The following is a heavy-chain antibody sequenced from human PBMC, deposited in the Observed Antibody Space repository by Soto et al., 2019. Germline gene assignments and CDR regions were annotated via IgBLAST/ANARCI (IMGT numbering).Heavy chain of an antibody. Sequence: GGSVKVSCKASWYTLTRYDIKWGGQAPGQGLEWMGWMNPNSGNTGYAQKFQGRVTMTRNTSISTAYMELSSLRSEDTAVYYCARGLSISAPPSTPSYMDFCGQGTSVPVSS. CDR1: WYTLTRYD. D-gene: IGHD6-6*01. J-gene: IGHJ6*02. V-gene: IGHV1-8*01. CDR2: MNPNSGNT. CDR3: ARGLSISAPPSTPSYMDF.